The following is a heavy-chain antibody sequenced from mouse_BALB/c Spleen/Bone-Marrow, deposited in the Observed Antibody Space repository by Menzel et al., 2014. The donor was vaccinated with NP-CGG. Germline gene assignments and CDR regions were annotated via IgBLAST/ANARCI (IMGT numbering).Heavy chain of an antibody. Sequence: EVMLVESGGGLVQPGGSRKLSCAASGFTFSSFGMHWVRQAPEKGLEWVAYISNGSSTIYYADTVKGRFTISRVNPKNPLFLQMTSLRSEDTAMYYCARKGAMIARYYAMDYWGQGTSVTVSS. CDR2: ISNGSSTI. CDR3: ARKGAMIARYYAMDY. J-gene: IGHJ4*01. CDR1: GFTFSSFG. V-gene: IGHV5-17*02. D-gene: IGHD2-4*01.